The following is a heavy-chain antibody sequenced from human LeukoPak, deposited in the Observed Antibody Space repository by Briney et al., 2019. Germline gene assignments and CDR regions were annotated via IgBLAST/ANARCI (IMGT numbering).Heavy chain of an antibody. CDR3: AKDLGSSGWYGGDAFDI. CDR2: ISGSGGST. CDR1: GFTFSSYA. J-gene: IGHJ3*02. D-gene: IGHD6-19*01. V-gene: IGHV3-23*01. Sequence: PGGSLRLSCAASGFTFSSYAMSWVRQAPGKGLEWVSAISGSGGSTYYADSVKGRFTISRDNSKNTLYLQMNSLRAEDTAVYYCAKDLGSSGWYGGDAFDIWGQGTMVTVSS.